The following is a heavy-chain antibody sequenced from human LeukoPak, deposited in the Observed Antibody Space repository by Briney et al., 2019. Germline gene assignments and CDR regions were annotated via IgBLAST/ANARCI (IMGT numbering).Heavy chain of an antibody. CDR1: GFTFSSYS. CDR3: ARDSVNIRGSY. Sequence: GGSLRLSCAASGFTFSSYSMNWVRQAPGKGLEWVSSISSSSSYIYYADSVKGRFTISRDNAKNSLYLRMNSLRAEDTAVYYCARDSVNIRGSYWGQGTLVTVSS. V-gene: IGHV3-21*01. CDR2: ISSSSSYI. D-gene: IGHD2/OR15-2a*01. J-gene: IGHJ4*02.